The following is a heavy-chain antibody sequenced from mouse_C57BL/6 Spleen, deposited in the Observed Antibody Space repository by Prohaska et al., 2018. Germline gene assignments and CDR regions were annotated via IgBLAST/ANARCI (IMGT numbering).Heavy chain of an antibody. V-gene: IGHV12-3*01. CDR2: ITHSGET. J-gene: IGHJ1*03. CDR3: AGVLYYSGSSYWYFDV. Sequence: GKPLEWMGYITHSGETFYNPSLQSPISITRETSKNQFFLQLNSVTTEDTAMYYCAGVLYYSGSSYWYFDVWVTGTTVTVSS. D-gene: IGHD1-1*01.